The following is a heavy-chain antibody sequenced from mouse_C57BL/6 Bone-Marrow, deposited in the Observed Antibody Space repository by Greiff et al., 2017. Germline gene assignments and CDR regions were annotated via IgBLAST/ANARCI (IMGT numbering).Heavy chain of an antibody. CDR3: ARDYDGSWYAMDY. D-gene: IGHD1-1*01. J-gene: IGHJ4*01. CDR1: GYSFTGYY. Sequence: VQLQQSGPELVKPGASVTISCKASGYSFTGYYMNWVKQSPEKSLEWIGEINPSTGGTTYNQKFKAKATLTVDKSSSTAYMQLKSLTSEDAAVYYCARDYDGSWYAMDYWGQGTSVTVSS. V-gene: IGHV1-42*01. CDR2: INPSTGGT.